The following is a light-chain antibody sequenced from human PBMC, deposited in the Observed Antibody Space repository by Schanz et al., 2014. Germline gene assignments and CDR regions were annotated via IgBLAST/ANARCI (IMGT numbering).Light chain of an antibody. CDR3: QTWDTGLKVV. Sequence: QLVLTQSPSASASLGASVKLTCTLSSGHSSYAIAWHQQQPEKGPRYLMKLNSDGSHNKGDGIPDRFSGSSSGAERYLTISSLQSEDEADYYCQTWDTGLKVVFGGGTQLTVL. CDR1: SGHSSYA. J-gene: IGLJ2*01. V-gene: IGLV4-69*01. CDR2: LNSDGSH.